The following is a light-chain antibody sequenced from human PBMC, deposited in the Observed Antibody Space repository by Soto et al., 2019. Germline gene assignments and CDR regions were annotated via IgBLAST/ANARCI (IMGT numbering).Light chain of an antibody. Sequence: QSVLTQPPSASGSPGQSVAISCTGTSSDVGGYNYVSWYQQRPGKAPKLMIYEVNKRPSGVPDRFSGSKSGNTASLTVSGLQAEAEADYYCSSYAGSSNVFGTGTKVTVL. J-gene: IGLJ1*01. CDR3: SSYAGSSNV. CDR1: SSDVGGYNY. V-gene: IGLV2-8*01. CDR2: EVN.